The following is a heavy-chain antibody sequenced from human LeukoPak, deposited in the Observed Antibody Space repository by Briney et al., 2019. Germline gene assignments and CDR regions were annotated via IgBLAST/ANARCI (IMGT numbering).Heavy chain of an antibody. D-gene: IGHD2-2*01. CDR3: ARSLPSQLLSWNNWFDP. Sequence: ASVKVSCKASGYTFTSYGISWVRQAPGQGLEWMGWISAYNGNTNYAQKLQGRVTMTTDTSTSTAYMELSSLRSEDTAVYYCARSLPSQLLSWNNWFDPWGQGTLVTVSS. V-gene: IGHV1-18*01. CDR1: GYTFTSYG. J-gene: IGHJ5*02. CDR2: ISAYNGNT.